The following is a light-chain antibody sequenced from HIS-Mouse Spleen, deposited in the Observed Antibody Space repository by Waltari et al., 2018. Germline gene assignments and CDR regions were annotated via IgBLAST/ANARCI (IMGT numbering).Light chain of an antibody. Sequence: QSALTQPASVSGSPGQSITISCTGTSSDVGGYHYVSWYQQHPGKAPKLMIYEVSNRPSGVSNRFSGSNSGNTATLTISRVEAGDEADYYCQVWDSSSDHVVFGGGTKLTVL. CDR2: EVS. J-gene: IGLJ2*01. CDR1: SSDVGGYHY. V-gene: IGLV2-14*01. CDR3: QVWDSSSDHVV.